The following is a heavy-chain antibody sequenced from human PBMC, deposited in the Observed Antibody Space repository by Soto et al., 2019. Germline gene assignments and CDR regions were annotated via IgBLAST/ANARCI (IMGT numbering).Heavy chain of an antibody. CDR2: IYSGGST. D-gene: IGHD3-3*01. V-gene: IGHV3-66*01. J-gene: IGHJ3*02. CDR1: GFTVSSNY. CDR3: ASSPGYDFWSGSPTLYAFDI. Sequence: GGSLRLSCAASGFTVSSNYMSWVRQAPGKGLEWVSVIYSGGSTYYADSVKGRFTISRDNSKNTLYLQMNSLRAEDTAVYYCASSPGYDFWSGSPTLYAFDIWGQGTMVTVSS.